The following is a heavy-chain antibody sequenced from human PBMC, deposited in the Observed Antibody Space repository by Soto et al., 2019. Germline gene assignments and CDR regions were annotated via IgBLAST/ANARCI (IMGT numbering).Heavy chain of an antibody. CDR1: GFTFTSSA. J-gene: IGHJ3*02. D-gene: IGHD4-17*01. CDR3: AADRLGYGDRVAFDI. CDR2: IVVGSGNT. V-gene: IGHV1-58*01. Sequence: RASVKVSCKASGFTFTSSAVQWVRHARGQRLEWIGWIVVGSGNTNYAQKFQERVTITRDMSTSTAYMELSSLRSEDTAVYYCAADRLGYGDRVAFDIWGQGTIVTVSS.